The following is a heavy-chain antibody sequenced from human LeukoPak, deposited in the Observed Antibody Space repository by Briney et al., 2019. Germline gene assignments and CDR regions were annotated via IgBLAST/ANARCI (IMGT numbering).Heavy chain of an antibody. CDR2: IKQDGSEK. CDR1: GFTFSSYW. CDR3: ARDEYDILTGKELDC. V-gene: IGHV3-7*03. J-gene: IGHJ4*02. D-gene: IGHD3-9*01. Sequence: GGSLRLSCAASGFTFSSYWMSWVRQAPGKGLEWVANIKQDGSEKYYVDSVKGRFTISRDNAKNSLYLQMNSLRAEDTAVYYCARDEYDILTGKELDCWGQGTLVTVSS.